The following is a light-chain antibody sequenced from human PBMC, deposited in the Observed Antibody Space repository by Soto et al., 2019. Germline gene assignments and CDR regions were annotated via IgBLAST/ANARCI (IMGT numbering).Light chain of an antibody. Sequence: QSALTQPASVSGSPGQSITISCTGTSSDVGGYNYVSWYQQHPGKAPKLMIYDVSNRPSGVSNRFSGSKSGNTASLTISGFQADDEADYYCSSYTSSSTRVFGTGTKLTVL. CDR3: SSYTSSSTRV. CDR1: SSDVGGYNY. J-gene: IGLJ1*01. V-gene: IGLV2-14*01. CDR2: DVS.